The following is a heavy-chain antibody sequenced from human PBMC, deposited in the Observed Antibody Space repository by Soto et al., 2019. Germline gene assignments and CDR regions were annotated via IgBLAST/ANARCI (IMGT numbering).Heavy chain of an antibody. Sequence: PSETLSLTCAVYGGSFSGYYWSWIRQPPGKGLEWIGEINHSGSTNYNPSLKSRVTISVDTSKNQFSLKLSSVTAADTAVYYCARGRVGYYYYYYGMDVWGQGTTVTVSS. J-gene: IGHJ6*02. CDR2: INHSGST. CDR3: ARGRVGYYYYYYGMDV. CDR1: GGSFSGYY. D-gene: IGHD1-26*01. V-gene: IGHV4-34*01.